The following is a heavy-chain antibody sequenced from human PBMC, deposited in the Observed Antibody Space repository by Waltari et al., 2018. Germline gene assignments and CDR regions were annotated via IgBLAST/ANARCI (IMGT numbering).Heavy chain of an antibody. J-gene: IGHJ5*02. Sequence: EVQLVQSGAEVKKPGESLKISCKASGYSFSDYWIGWVRQRPGKGLEWMGIIYPGDSDTKYSPSLQGHVTISVDKSISTAYLQWNSLKASDSAIYYCARQVVEDGTWVRLDPWGQGSLVTVSP. CDR1: GYSFSDYW. CDR2: IYPGDSDT. CDR3: ARQVVEDGTWVRLDP. V-gene: IGHV5-51*01. D-gene: IGHD2-15*01.